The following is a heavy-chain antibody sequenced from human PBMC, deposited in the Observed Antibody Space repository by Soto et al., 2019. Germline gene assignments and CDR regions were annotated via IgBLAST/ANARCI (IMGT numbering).Heavy chain of an antibody. D-gene: IGHD4-17*01. V-gene: IGHV3-23*01. CDR1: GFTFNTYV. CDR3: AKGGRNVYGTFDC. CDR2: ITDSGANT. J-gene: IGHJ4*02. Sequence: EVQLLESGGGLLQPGGSLRLSCAASGFTFNTYVMNWVRQAPGKGPEWVSTITDSGANTYYADSVKGRFTVSRDNSKNTLYLQMNNLRAEDTALYYCAKGGRNVYGTFDCWGPGTLVTVSS.